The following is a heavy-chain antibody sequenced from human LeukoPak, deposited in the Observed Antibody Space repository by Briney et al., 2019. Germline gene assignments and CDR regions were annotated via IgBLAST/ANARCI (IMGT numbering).Heavy chain of an antibody. CDR3: ARDLRYSSSWYEGRGLDY. CDR1: GGSISSYY. J-gene: IGHJ4*02. V-gene: IGHV4-4*07. Sequence: PSETLSLTCTVSGGSISSYYWSWIRQPAGKGLEWIGRIYTSGSTNYNPSLKSRVTMSVDTSKNQFSLKLSSVTAADTAVYYCARDLRYSSSWYEGRGLDYWGQGTLVTVSS. D-gene: IGHD6-13*01. CDR2: IYTSGST.